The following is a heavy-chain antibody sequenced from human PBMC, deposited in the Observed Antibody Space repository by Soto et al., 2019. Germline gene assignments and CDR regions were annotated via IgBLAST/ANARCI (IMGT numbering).Heavy chain of an antibody. D-gene: IGHD3-22*01. CDR2: VNAGNGNR. V-gene: IGHV1-3*01. Sequence: QVQLIQSGAEVKKPGASVKVSCKASGYAFSNYAIHWVRQAPGQSLEWMGWVNAGNGNRKYSQKFQGRATVTRDTSASTVYMELSSLRSEDTAVYYCARDDFDSSGFDFWGQGTLVTVSS. J-gene: IGHJ4*02. CDR1: GYAFSNYA. CDR3: ARDDFDSSGFDF.